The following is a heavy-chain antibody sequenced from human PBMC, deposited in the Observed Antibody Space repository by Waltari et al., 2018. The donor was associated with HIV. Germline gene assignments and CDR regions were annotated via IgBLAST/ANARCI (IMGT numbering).Heavy chain of an antibody. CDR3: ATEMTLGMDYYGMDV. J-gene: IGHJ6*02. V-gene: IGHV1-24*01. Sequence: QVQLVQSGAEVNKPGASVKVPCKVPGYTHTELSMHWARQAPGKGLEWMGGFDPEDGETIYTQKFQGRVTMTEDTSTDTAYMELSSLRSEDTAVYYCATEMTLGMDYYGMDVWGQGTTVTVSS. CDR1: GYTHTELS. D-gene: IGHD7-27*01. CDR2: FDPEDGET.